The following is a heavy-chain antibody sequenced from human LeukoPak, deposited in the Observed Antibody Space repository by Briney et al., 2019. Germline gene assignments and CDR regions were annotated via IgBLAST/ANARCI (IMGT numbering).Heavy chain of an antibody. CDR2: ISSSGSTI. D-gene: IGHD2-15*01. CDR1: GFTFSDYY. CDR3: AREVYCSGGSCYPYYFDY. Sequence: GGSLRLSCAASGFTFSDYYMSWIRQAPGKGLEWVSYISSSGSTIYYADSVKGRFTISRDNAKNSLYLQMNSLRAEDTAVYYCAREVYCSGGSCYPYYFDYWGQGTLVTVSS. J-gene: IGHJ4*02. V-gene: IGHV3-11*04.